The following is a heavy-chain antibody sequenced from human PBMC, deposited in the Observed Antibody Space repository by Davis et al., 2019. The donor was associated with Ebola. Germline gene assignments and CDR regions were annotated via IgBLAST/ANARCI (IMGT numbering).Heavy chain of an antibody. D-gene: IGHD2-2*02. CDR3: AGAPDKAYQALYRCFDY. Sequence: GESLKISCAASGFTFSNYAMNWVRQAPGKGLEWVAVISFDGINKFYADSVKGRFTISRDNSKNTLYLQMNTLRAEDTAVYYCAGAPDKAYQALYRCFDYWGQGTLVTVSS. V-gene: IGHV3-30-3*01. J-gene: IGHJ4*02. CDR1: GFTFSNYA. CDR2: ISFDGINK.